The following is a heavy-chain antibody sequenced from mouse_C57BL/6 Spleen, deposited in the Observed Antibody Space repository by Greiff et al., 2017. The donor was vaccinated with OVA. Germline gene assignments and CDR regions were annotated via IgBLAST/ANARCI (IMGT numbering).Heavy chain of an antibody. CDR2: IDPEDGET. V-gene: IGHV14-2*01. CDR3: ARVLGGCDY. J-gene: IGHJ2*01. CDR1: GFNIKDYY. Sequence: EVQRVESGAELVKPGASVKLSCTASGFNIKDYYMHWVKQRTEQGLEWIGRIDPEDGETKSAPKFQGKATITADTSSNPAYLQLSRLTSADAAVYYCARVLGGCDYWGQGTTLTVSS. D-gene: IGHD3-3*01.